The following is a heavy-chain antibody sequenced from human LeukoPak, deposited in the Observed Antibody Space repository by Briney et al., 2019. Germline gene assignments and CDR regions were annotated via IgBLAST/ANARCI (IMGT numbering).Heavy chain of an antibody. CDR1: GFTFSSYS. J-gene: IGHJ4*02. CDR2: IRSSSNAV. CDR3: ATPLY. Sequence: GGSLRLSCAASGFTFSSYSLSWVRQAPGKGLEWVSYIRSSSNAVYYADSVKGRFTISRDNSKNTLYLQMNSLRAEDTAVYFCATPLYWGQGTLVTVSS. V-gene: IGHV3-48*01.